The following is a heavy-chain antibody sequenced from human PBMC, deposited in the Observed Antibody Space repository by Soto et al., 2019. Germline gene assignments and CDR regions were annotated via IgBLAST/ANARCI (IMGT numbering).Heavy chain of an antibody. V-gene: IGHV4-4*07. CDR2: IDTSGNT. D-gene: IGHD6-13*01. J-gene: IGHJ6*02. Sequence: SVTLSLTCTVSGGSISTSYWRWIRQPAGKGLEWIGRIDTSGNTNYHPSLKSRVTMSVDTSKKQFSLKLTSVTAADTAVYYCARYSSNWFQTEGMDVWGQGTTVTVSS. CDR1: GGSISTSY. CDR3: ARYSSNWFQTEGMDV.